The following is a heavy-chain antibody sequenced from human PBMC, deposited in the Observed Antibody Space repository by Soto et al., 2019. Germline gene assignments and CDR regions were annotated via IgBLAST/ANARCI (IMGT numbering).Heavy chain of an antibody. CDR2: ISGSGGGT. J-gene: IGHJ4*02. V-gene: IGHV3-23*01. Sequence: LRRSCAASGFTFSSYAMSWVRQAPGKGLEWVSTISGSGGGTYYADPMKGRFTISRDNSKNTLYLQMYSLRVEDTAVYYCARESDHWGQGTLVTVSS. CDR3: ARESDH. CDR1: GFTFSSYA.